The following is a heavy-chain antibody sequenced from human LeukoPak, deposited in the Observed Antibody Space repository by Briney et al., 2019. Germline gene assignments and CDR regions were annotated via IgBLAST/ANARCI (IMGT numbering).Heavy chain of an antibody. J-gene: IGHJ4*02. D-gene: IGHD5-12*01. Sequence: GGSLRLSCVASGFTFSSYYMYWVRQAPGKGLVWVSRISDDGATAIYADFVKDRFTISRDNAKNTPYLQMNSLRAEDTAVYYCARDRGYSGYDHFDYWGQGTLVTVSS. CDR1: GFTFSSYY. CDR3: ARDRGYSGYDHFDY. CDR2: ISDDGATA. V-gene: IGHV3-74*01.